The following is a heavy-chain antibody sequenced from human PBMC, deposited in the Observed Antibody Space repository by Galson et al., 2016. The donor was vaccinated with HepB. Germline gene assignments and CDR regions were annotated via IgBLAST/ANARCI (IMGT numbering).Heavy chain of an antibody. CDR3: AREAIGNYYGAGPPDV. CDR2: INSDGTIT. CDR1: GFTFISNW. D-gene: IGHD3-10*01. V-gene: IGHV3-74*01. Sequence: SLRLSCAASGFTFISNWMHWVRQAPGKGLVWVSRINSDGTITNYADSVKGRFTISRDLSKNTMFLQMNNLRAEDTAVYFCAREAIGNYYGAGPPDVWGQGTTVTVSS. J-gene: IGHJ6*02.